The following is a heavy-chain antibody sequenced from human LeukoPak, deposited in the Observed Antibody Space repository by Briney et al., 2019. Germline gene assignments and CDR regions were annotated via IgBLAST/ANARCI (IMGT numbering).Heavy chain of an antibody. V-gene: IGHV3-21*01. Sequence: GGSLRLSCGASGFTFSSYNMHWVRQAPGKGLEWVSSISSSSTHIYYADFLKGRSTISRDNAKNSLYLQVNSLRAEDTSVYYCARSASSSWYGLDVWGQGTTVTVSS. J-gene: IGHJ6*02. CDR3: ARSASSSWYGLDV. CDR1: GFTFSSYN. CDR2: ISSSSTHI. D-gene: IGHD6-13*01.